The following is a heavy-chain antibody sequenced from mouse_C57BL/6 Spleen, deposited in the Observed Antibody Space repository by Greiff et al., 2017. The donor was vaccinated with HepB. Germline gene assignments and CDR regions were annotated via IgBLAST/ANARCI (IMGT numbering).Heavy chain of an antibody. J-gene: IGHJ4*01. V-gene: IGHV1-42*01. Sequence: EVQLQQSGPELVKPGASVKMSCKASGYSFTGYYMNWVKQSPEKSLEWIGEINPSTGGTTYNQKFKAKATLTVDKSSSTAYMQLKSLTSEDSAVYYCARKGYGYAMDYWGQGTSVTVSS. D-gene: IGHD2-2*01. CDR2: INPSTGGT. CDR1: GYSFTGYY. CDR3: ARKGYGYAMDY.